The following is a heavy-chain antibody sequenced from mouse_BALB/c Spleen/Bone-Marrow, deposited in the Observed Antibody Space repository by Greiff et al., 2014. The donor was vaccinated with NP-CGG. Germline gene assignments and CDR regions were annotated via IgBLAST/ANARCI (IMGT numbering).Heavy chain of an antibody. CDR1: GFTFSDYY. CDR3: ARSGERYGAMDY. V-gene: IGHV5-4*02. CDR2: ISDGGSYT. D-gene: IGHD1-1*02. Sequence: VQLKESGGGLVKPGGSLKLSCAASGFTFSDYYMYWVRQTPEKRLEWVATISDGGSYTYYPDSVKGRFTISRDNAKNNLYLQMSSLKSEDTAMYYCARSGERYGAMDYWGQGTSVTV. J-gene: IGHJ4*01.